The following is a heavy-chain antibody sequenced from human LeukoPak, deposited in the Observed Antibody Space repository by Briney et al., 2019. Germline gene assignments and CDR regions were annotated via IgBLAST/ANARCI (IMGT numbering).Heavy chain of an antibody. D-gene: IGHD2-21*02. CDR1: GGSLSGLS. J-gene: IGHJ4*02. CDR3: VNRPDMSCRGGYCHVIDY. V-gene: IGHV4-34*01. Sequence: PSETLSLTCAVNGGSLSGLSWNWIRQSPGKGLEWIGEINENGRTDYNPSLKNRVTISVDTSKNQFSLKLTSVTAADTAVYFCVNRPDMSCRGGYCHVIDYWGQGTLVTVSS. CDR2: INENGRT.